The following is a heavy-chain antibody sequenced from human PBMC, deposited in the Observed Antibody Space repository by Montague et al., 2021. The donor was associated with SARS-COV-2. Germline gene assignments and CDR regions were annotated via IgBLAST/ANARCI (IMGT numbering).Heavy chain of an antibody. D-gene: IGHD3-22*01. CDR1: GGSVSDYY. CDR2: INHSGST. Sequence: SETLSLTCAVYGGSVSDYYWSWIRQPPGKGLEWIGEINHSGSTNYNQYLKSRVTTSVDMSKNKYSLKLTSVTAADTAVYYCARGPRITKIVVVITDICFDPWGQGTLVTVSS. CDR3: ARGPRITKIVVVITDICFDP. V-gene: IGHV4-34*01. J-gene: IGHJ5*02.